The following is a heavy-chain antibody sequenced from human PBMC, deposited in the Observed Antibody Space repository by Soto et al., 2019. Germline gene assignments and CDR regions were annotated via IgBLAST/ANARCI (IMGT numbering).Heavy chain of an antibody. J-gene: IGHJ6*02. CDR2: INAGNGNT. Sequence: ASVKVSCKACGYTFTSYAMHWVRQAPGQRLEWMGWINAGNGNTKYSQKFQGRVTITRDTSTKTAYMEVRSLRSDDTAVYYCARGGYYDSSGSRNYHYYGMNVWGQGTTVTVSS. V-gene: IGHV1-3*01. CDR3: ARGGYYDSSGSRNYHYYGMNV. CDR1: GYTFTSYA. D-gene: IGHD3-22*01.